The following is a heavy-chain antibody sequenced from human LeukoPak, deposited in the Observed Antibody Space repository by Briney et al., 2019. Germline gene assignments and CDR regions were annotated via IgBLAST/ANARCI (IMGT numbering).Heavy chain of an antibody. CDR2: IYYSGST. D-gene: IGHD1-14*01. CDR1: GGSISSSRYY. CDR3: ARHSYRGLQDY. V-gene: IGHV4-39*01. Sequence: PSETLSLTCTVSGGSISSSRYYWGWIRQPPGKGLEWIGSIYYSGSTYYNPSLKSRVTISVDTSKNQFSLKLSSVTAADTAVYYCARHSYRGLQDYWGRGTLVTVSS. J-gene: IGHJ4*02.